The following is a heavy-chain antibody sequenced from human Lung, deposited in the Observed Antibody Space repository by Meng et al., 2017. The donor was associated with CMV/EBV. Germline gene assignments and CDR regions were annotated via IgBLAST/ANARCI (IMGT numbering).Heavy chain of an antibody. CDR2: IYHSGST. Sequence: HGRRQVSGPGLVQPSGPLSIHGAVAGGSLGSSNWCSWVRQPPGKGLEWIGEIYHSGSTNYNPSLKSRVTISVDESKNQFSLRLSSVTAADTAVYYCARAGAYCGGDCYHHRWGQGTLVTVSS. J-gene: IGHJ5*02. CDR3: ARAGAYCGGDCYHHR. CDR1: GGSLGSSNW. D-gene: IGHD2-21*02. V-gene: IGHV4-4*02.